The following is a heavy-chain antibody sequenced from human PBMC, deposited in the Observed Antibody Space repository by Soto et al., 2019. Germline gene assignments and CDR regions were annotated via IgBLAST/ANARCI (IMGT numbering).Heavy chain of an antibody. D-gene: IGHD2-2*01. CDR3: ARDPNIVVVPAATYYYYGMDV. CDR1: GFTFSTYW. J-gene: IGHJ6*02. V-gene: IGHV3-7*04. CDR2: IKQDGSEK. Sequence: HPGGSLRLSCAASGFTFSTYWMSWVRQAPGKGLEWVANIKQDGSEKYYVDSVKGRFTISRDNAKNSLYLQMNSLRAEDTAVYYCARDPNIVVVPAATYYYYGMDVWGQGTTVTVSS.